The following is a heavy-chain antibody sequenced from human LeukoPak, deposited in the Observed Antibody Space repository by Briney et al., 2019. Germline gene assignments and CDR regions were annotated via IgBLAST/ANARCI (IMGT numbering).Heavy chain of an antibody. J-gene: IGHJ4*02. CDR2: INHTGST. D-gene: IGHD3-10*01. Sequence: SEIMSPTNAADGGSSSGYYWSGIGQPPPKGRQWIVGINHTGSTNYNPSLKCRVTISVDTDKNQCSLNLRSVTVTDTAAAYCASDRGGLYGSGSYFDFWGQGTLVTVSS. V-gene: IGHV4-34*01. CDR1: GGSSSGYY. CDR3: ASDRGGLYGSGSYFDF.